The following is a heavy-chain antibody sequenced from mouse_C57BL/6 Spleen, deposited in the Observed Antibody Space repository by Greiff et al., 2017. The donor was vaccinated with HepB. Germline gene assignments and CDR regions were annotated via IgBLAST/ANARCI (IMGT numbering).Heavy chain of an antibody. V-gene: IGHV2-9-1*01. CDR2: IWTGGGT. CDR3: ARKGYYDYEGAMDY. CDR1: GFSLTSYA. J-gene: IGHJ4*01. D-gene: IGHD2-4*01. Sequence: VMLVESGPGLVAPSQSLSITCTVSGFSLTSYAISWVRQPPGKGLEWLGVIWTGGGTNYNSALKSRLSISKDNSKSQVFLKMNSLQTDDTARYYCARKGYYDYEGAMDYWGQGTSVTVSS.